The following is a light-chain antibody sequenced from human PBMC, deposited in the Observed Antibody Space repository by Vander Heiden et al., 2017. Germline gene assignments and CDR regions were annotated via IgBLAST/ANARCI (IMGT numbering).Light chain of an antibody. CDR2: EAT. Sequence: EIVLTQSPGTLSLSPGERATLSCRASQSVSSSYLVWYQQKPGQAPRLLNFEATNRATGIPDRFSGSGSGKDFTLTISRLEPEDCAVYYCQPYGHSRYTFGQGTKLEIK. J-gene: IGKJ2*01. CDR3: QPYGHSRYT. CDR1: QSVSSSY. V-gene: IGKV3-20*01.